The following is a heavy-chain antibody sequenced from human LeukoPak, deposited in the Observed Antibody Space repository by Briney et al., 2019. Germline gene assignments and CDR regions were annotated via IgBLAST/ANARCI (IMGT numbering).Heavy chain of an antibody. V-gene: IGHV3-23*01. CDR2: ISGSGGST. Sequence: PGRSLRLSCAASGFTFSSYAMSWVRQAPGKGLEWVAAISGSGGSTHHADSVKGRFTISRDNSKNTLYLQMDSLRAEDTAVYHCAKDRSVWFGEGRFDPWGQGTLVTVSS. CDR1: GFTFSSYA. D-gene: IGHD3-10*01. J-gene: IGHJ5*02. CDR3: AKDRSVWFGEGRFDP.